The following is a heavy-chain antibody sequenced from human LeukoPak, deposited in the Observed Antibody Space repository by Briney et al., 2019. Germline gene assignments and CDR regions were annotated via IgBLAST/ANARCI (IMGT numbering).Heavy chain of an antibody. CDR1: GFTFSSYA. J-gene: IGHJ4*02. CDR2: ISYDGSNE. D-gene: IGHD1-20*01. Sequence: PGGSLRLSCAASGFTFSSYAMHWVRQAPGKGLEWVAVISYDGSNEYYADSVKGRFTISRDNSKNTLYLQMNSLRAEDTAVYYCARNNWNDDEYYFDYWGQGTLVTVSS. V-gene: IGHV3-30*04. CDR3: ARNNWNDDEYYFDY.